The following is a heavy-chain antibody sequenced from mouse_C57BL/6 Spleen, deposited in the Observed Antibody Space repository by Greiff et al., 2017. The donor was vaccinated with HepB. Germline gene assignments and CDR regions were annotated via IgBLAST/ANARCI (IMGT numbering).Heavy chain of an antibody. D-gene: IGHD1-1*01. V-gene: IGHV1-62-3*01. J-gene: IGHJ2*01. CDR3: ARSGYYGSSSYYFDY. Sequence: QVQLQQPGAELVMPGASVKLSCKASGYTFTSYWMHWVKQRPGQGLEWIGRIDPNSGGTKYNEKFKSKATLTVDKPSSTAYMQLSSLTSEDSAVYYCARSGYYGSSSYYFDYWGQGTTLTVSS. CDR1: GYTFTSYW. CDR2: IDPNSGGT.